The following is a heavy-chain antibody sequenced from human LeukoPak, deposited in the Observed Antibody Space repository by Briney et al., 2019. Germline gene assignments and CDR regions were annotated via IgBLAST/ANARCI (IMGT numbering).Heavy chain of an antibody. Sequence: SETLSLTCTVSGGSISSSSYYWGWIRQPPGKGLEWIGSIYYSGSTYYNPSLKSRVTISVDTSKNQFSLKLSSVTAADTAVYYCARAYYYDSSAQGWFDPWGQGTLVTVSS. J-gene: IGHJ5*02. CDR1: GGSISSSSYY. CDR3: ARAYYYDSSAQGWFDP. V-gene: IGHV4-39*07. D-gene: IGHD3-22*01. CDR2: IYYSGST.